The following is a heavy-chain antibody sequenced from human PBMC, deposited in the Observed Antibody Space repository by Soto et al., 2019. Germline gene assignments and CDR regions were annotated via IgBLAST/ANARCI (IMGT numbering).Heavy chain of an antibody. CDR3: AQYCSSTSCYDGGDAFDI. J-gene: IGHJ3*02. Sequence: QVQLVQSGAEVKKPGSSVKVSCKASGGTFSSYTISWVRQAPGQGLEWMGRIIPILGIANYAQKFQGRVTITADKSTSTAYMELSSLRSEYASVYYCAQYCSSTSCYDGGDAFDIWGQGTMVTVSS. CDR2: IIPILGIA. V-gene: IGHV1-69*02. CDR1: GGTFSSYT. D-gene: IGHD2-2*01.